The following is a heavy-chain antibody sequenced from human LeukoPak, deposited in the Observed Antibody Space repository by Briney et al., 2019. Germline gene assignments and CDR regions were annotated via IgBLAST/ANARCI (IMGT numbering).Heavy chain of an antibody. CDR3: ARDWEMYSSGRYYFDY. CDR1: GFTFSSYA. V-gene: IGHV3-30-3*01. Sequence: GGSLRLSCAASGFTFSSYAMHWVRQAPGKGLEWVAVISYDGSNKYYADSVKGRFTISRDNSKNTLYLQMNSLRAEDTAVYYCARDWEMYSSGRYYFDYWGQGTLVTVSS. D-gene: IGHD6-19*01. CDR2: ISYDGSNK. J-gene: IGHJ4*02.